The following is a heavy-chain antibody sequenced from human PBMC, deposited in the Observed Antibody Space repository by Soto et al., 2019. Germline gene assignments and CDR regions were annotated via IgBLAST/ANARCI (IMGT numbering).Heavy chain of an antibody. CDR1: GFTFSNYA. CDR3: ARREQSDYYYMDV. D-gene: IGHD6-19*01. Sequence: EVQLVESGGGLVQPGGSLRLSCAASGFTFSNYAMDWVRQAPGKVLEYVSGISSNGVGTYYANSVTDRFTISRDNSKNTLYLQMGSLRAEDMAVYYCARREQSDYYYMDVWGKGTSVTVSS. J-gene: IGHJ6*03. V-gene: IGHV3-64*01. CDR2: ISSNGVGT.